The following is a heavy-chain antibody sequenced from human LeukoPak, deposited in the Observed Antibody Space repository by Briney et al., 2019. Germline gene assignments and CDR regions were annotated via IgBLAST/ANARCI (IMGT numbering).Heavy chain of an antibody. J-gene: IGHJ4*02. D-gene: IGHD3-9*01. V-gene: IGHV4-39*07. Sequence: SETLSLTCTVSGGSISSSSYYWGWIRQPPGKGLEWIGSIYYSGSTYYNPSLKSRVTISVDTSKNQFSLKLSSVTAADTAVYYCATKSQYYDILTGYYYYFDYWGQGTLVTVSS. CDR3: ATKSQYYDILTGYYYYFDY. CDR2: IYYSGST. CDR1: GGSISSSSYY.